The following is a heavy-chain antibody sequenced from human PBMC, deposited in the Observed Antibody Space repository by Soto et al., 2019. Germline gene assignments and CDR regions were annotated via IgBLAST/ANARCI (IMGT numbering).Heavy chain of an antibody. CDR3: ARERKYQLLPIYYYYGLDV. D-gene: IGHD2-2*01. Sequence: QVQLVQSGAEVKKPGSSVKVSCKASGGTFSSYAISWVRQAPGQGLEWMGGIIPIFGTANYAQKFQGRVTIVADESTSTAYMELSSLRSEDTAVYYCARERKYQLLPIYYYYGLDVWGQGTTVTVSS. CDR2: IIPIFGTA. J-gene: IGHJ6*02. CDR1: GGTFSSYA. V-gene: IGHV1-69*01.